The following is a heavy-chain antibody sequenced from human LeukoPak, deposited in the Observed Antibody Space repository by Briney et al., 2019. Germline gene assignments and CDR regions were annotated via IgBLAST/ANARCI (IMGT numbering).Heavy chain of an antibody. Sequence: SETLSLTCTVSGGSISSYYWSWIRQPPGKGLEWIGYIYYSGSTNYNPSLKSRVTISVDTSKNQFSLKLSSVTAADTAVYYCAREMRLAARLPFDYWGQGTLVTVSS. D-gene: IGHD6-6*01. V-gene: IGHV4-59*12. CDR1: GGSISSYY. CDR2: IYYSGST. CDR3: AREMRLAARLPFDY. J-gene: IGHJ4*02.